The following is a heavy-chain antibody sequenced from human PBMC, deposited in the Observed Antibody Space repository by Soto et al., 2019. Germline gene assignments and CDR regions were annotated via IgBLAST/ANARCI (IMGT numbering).Heavy chain of an antibody. CDR2: IYHSGST. CDR3: ARGENRDIVVVPAAIKFDY. D-gene: IGHD2-2*02. V-gene: IGHV4-4*02. Sequence: SETLSLTCAVSSGSISSSNWWSWVRQPPGKGLEWIGEIYHSGSTNYNPSLKSRVTISVDKSKNQFSLKLSSVTAADTAVYYCARGENRDIVVVPAAIKFDYWGQGTLVTVSS. CDR1: SGSISSSNW. J-gene: IGHJ4*02.